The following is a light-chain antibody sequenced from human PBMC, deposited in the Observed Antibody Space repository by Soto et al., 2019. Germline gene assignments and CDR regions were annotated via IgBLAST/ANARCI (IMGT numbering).Light chain of an antibody. Sequence: DIQMTQAPSSLSASVGDRVTITCRARQDISTYLAWYQQKPGKVPKLLISAAYTLQSGVPPRFSGSGSGTDFTLTIRSLQPEDVATYYGQKYDNAPLTVGGGTKVEIK. CDR2: AAY. CDR3: QKYDNAPLT. V-gene: IGKV1-27*01. CDR1: QDISTY. J-gene: IGKJ4*01.